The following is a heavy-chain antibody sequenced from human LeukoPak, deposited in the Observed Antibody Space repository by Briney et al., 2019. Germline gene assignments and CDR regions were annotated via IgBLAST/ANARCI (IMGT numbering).Heavy chain of an antibody. CDR2: VIPIFGTA. Sequence: SVKVSCKASGGTFSSYAISWVRQAPGQGLEWMGGVIPIFGTANYAQKFQGRVTITADESTSTAYMELSSLRSEDTAVYYCARGAALRDFWSGYYAGYYYGMDVWGQGTTVTVSS. CDR1: GGTFSSYA. V-gene: IGHV1-69*01. J-gene: IGHJ6*02. CDR3: ARGAALRDFWSGYYAGYYYGMDV. D-gene: IGHD3-3*01.